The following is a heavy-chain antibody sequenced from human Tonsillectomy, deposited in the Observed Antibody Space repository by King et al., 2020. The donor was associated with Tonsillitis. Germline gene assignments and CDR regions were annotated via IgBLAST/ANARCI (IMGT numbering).Heavy chain of an antibody. D-gene: IGHD2-15*01. V-gene: IGHV1-58*01. J-gene: IGHJ3*02. CDR2: IVVGSGNT. Sequence: QLVQSGPEVKKPGTSVKVSCKASAFTFNTSAVQWVRQARGQRLEWIGWIVVGSGNTNYAPKFQERVIITRDMSTSTAYMELSSLRSEDTDVYYCAAVDLEACDNWGQGTMVTVSS. CDR3: AAVDLEACDN. CDR1: AFTFNTSA.